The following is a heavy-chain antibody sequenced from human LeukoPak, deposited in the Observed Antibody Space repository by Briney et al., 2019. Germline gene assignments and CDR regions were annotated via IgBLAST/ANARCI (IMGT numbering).Heavy chain of an antibody. CDR2: ISSSGGGT. CDR3: AKAPRFWDHATEYYYYDMLV. CDR1: GVTFTSYA. J-gene: IGHJ6*03. D-gene: IGHD3-16*01. V-gene: IGHV3-23*01. Sequence: GGALRLSCAASGVTFTSYAMSWGRQAPPKGLERGSSISSSGGGTIYDESAKSRLTIFSDNSKNKLYLQMKSLRLDDKAVYYYAKAPRFWDHATEYYYYDMLVWGKGRTVTVSS.